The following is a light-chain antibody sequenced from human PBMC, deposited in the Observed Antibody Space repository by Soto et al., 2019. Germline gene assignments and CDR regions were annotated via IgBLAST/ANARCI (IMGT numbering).Light chain of an antibody. Sequence: DIQMTQSPSSLSASVGDRVTITCRASQSISTYLIWYQQKPGKAPKLLIYATSSLQSGVPSRFSGSGSGTDFTLTSCSLQPVEFETYYCQQRHRKPPGAFGHGTKVDIK. CDR1: QSISTY. J-gene: IGKJ3*01. CDR2: ATS. V-gene: IGKV1-39*01. CDR3: QQRHRKPPGA.